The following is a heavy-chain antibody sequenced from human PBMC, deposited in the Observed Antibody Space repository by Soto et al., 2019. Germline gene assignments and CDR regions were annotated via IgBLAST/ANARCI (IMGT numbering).Heavy chain of an antibody. V-gene: IGHV6-1*01. D-gene: IGHD3-3*01. CDR2: TYYRSKWYI. CDR1: GDSVSSNSAA. Sequence: SQTLSLTCAISGDSVSSNSAAWIRIRQSPSRGLEWLGRTYYRSKWYIDYAVSVKGRITINPDTSKNQFSLQLNSVTPEDTAVYYCASAGGVTIFGVVVMALDDWGQGTPVTVSS. CDR3: ASAGGVTIFGVVVMALDD. J-gene: IGHJ4*02.